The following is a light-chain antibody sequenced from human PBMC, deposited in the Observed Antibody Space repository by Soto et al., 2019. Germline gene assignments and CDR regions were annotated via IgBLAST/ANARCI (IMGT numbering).Light chain of an antibody. Sequence: SALTQPRSVSGSPGQSVTISCTGTSSDVGGYNYVSWYQQHPGKAPKLMLYDVSKRPSGVPDRFSGSKSGNTASLTTSGLQAEDEADYYCCSYAGSYTFVFGTGTKVTVL. V-gene: IGLV2-11*01. CDR1: SSDVGGYNY. J-gene: IGLJ1*01. CDR3: CSYAGSYTFV. CDR2: DVS.